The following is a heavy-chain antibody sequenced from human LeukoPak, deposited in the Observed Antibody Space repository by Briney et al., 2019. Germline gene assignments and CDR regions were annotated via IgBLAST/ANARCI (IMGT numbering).Heavy chain of an antibody. CDR1: GGSVSSGTYY. J-gene: IGHJ3*02. CDR2: IYYSGST. V-gene: IGHV4-61*01. D-gene: IGHD2-8*01. Sequence: PSETLSLTCTVSGGSVSSGTYYWSWIRQPPGKGLEWIGYIYYSGSTNYNPSLKSRVTISVDTSKNQCSLKLSSVTTADTAVYYCTSSTNLEAFDIWGQGTMVTVSS. CDR3: TSSTNLEAFDI.